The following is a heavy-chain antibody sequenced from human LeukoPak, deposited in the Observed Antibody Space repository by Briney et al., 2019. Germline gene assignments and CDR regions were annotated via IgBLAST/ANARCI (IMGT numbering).Heavy chain of an antibody. CDR2: IGNDGYTI. D-gene: IGHD4-11*01. CDR3: ARAGTTVTAGPRYYYYGMDV. V-gene: IGHV3-21*01. Sequence: GASLRLSCAASGFTFSTYAMSWVRQPPGRGLEWVSAIGNDGYTIYYADSVKGRFTISRDNAKNSLYLQMNSLRAEDTAVYYCARAGTTVTAGPRYYYYGMDVWGQGTTVTVSS. J-gene: IGHJ6*02. CDR1: GFTFSTYA.